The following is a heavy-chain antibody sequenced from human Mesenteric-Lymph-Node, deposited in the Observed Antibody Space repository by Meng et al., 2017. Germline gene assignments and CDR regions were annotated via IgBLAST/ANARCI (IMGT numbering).Heavy chain of an antibody. D-gene: IGHD4-17*01. CDR1: GFTFSSYG. CDR2: IWYDGSNK. CDR3: ARDRSLLMTTVYSGGFDP. Sequence: GESLKISCAASGFTFSSYGMHWVRQAPGKGLEWVAVIWYDGSNKYYADSVKGRFTISRDNSKNTLYLQMNSLRAEDTAVYYCARDRSLLMTTVYSGGFDPWGQGTLVTVSS. V-gene: IGHV3-33*01. J-gene: IGHJ5*02.